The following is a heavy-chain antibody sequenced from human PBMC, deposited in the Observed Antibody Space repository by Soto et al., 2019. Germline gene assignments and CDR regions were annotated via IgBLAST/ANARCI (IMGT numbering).Heavy chain of an antibody. D-gene: IGHD2-2*01. J-gene: IGHJ4*02. V-gene: IGHV3-15*01. CDR3: TTVPVVVPAAMPGY. Sequence: EVQLVESGGGLVKPGGSLRLSCAASGFTFSNAWMSWVRQAPGKGLEWVGRIKSKTDGGTTDYAAPVKGRFTISRDDSKNTLYLRMNSLKTEDTAVYYCTTVPVVVPAAMPGYWGQGTLVTVSS. CDR1: GFTFSNAW. CDR2: IKSKTDGGTT.